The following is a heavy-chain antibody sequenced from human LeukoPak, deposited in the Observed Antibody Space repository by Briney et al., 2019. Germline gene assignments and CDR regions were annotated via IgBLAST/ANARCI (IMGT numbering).Heavy chain of an antibody. CDR2: INPNSGGT. CDR3: ARARMVRGVISYGMDV. D-gene: IGHD3-10*01. J-gene: IGHJ6*04. Sequence: ASVKVSCKASGYTFTGYYMHWVRQAPGQGLEWMGWINPNSGGTNYAQKFQGWVTMTRDTSNSTAYMELSRLRSDDTAVYYCARARMVRGVISYGMDVWGKGTTVTVSS. CDR1: GYTFTGYY. V-gene: IGHV1-2*04.